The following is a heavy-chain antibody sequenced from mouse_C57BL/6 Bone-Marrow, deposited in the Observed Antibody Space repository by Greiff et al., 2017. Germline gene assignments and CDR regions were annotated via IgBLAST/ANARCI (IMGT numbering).Heavy chain of an antibody. CDR2: IYPGGGYT. CDR1: GYTFTNYW. J-gene: IGHJ2*01. V-gene: IGHV1-63*01. D-gene: IGHD2-3*01. CDR3: ARGDGYYFFDY. Sequence: VKLQESGAELVRPGTSVKMSCKASGYTFTNYWIGWAKQRPGHGLEWIGDIYPGGGYTNYNEKFKGKATLTADKSSSTAYMQFSSLTSEDSAIYYCARGDGYYFFDYGGEGTTLTVSS.